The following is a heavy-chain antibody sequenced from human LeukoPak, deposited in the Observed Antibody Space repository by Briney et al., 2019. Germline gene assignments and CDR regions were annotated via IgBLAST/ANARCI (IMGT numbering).Heavy chain of an antibody. D-gene: IGHD5-18*01. CDR3: ARGLTAIDV. V-gene: IGHV3-7*01. J-gene: IGHJ3*01. CDR1: EFTFSSHW. Sequence: GGSRRLSGEAPEFTFSSHWISWSRQAPGKGLEWVATIKQDGSEKYYVDSVKGRFTISRDNAKNSLYLQMNSLRAEGTALYYCARGLTAIDVWGQGTMVTVSS. CDR2: IKQDGSEK.